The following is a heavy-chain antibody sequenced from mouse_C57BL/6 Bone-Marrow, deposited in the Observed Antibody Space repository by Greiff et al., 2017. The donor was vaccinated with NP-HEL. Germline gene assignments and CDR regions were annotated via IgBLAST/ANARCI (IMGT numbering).Heavy chain of an antibody. CDR3: TYDYSFDY. D-gene: IGHD2-4*01. J-gene: IGHJ2*01. CDR2: IDPENGDT. Sequence: VQLKESGAELVRPGASVKLSCTASGFNIKDDYMHWVKQRPEQGLEWIGWIDPENGDTEYASKFQGKATITADTSSNTAYLQLSSLTSEDTAVYYCTYDYSFDYWGQGTTLTVSS. V-gene: IGHV14-4*01. CDR1: GFNIKDDY.